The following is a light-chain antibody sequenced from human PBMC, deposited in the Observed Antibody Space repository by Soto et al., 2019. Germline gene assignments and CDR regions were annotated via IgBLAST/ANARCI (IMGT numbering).Light chain of an antibody. CDR3: SSYTITSTYV. V-gene: IGLV2-14*01. CDR2: EVS. CDR1: NSDVGAYRY. Sequence: QSALTQPAPVSGSPGQAITISCSGSNSDVGAYRYVSWYQQHPGKAPKLMIYEVSNRPSGVSERFSGSKSGNTASLTIFGLQAEDEADYYCSSYTITSTYVFGNGTKVTVL. J-gene: IGLJ1*01.